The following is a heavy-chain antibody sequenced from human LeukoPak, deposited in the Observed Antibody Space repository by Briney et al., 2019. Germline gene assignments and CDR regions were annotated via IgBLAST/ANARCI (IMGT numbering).Heavy chain of an antibody. V-gene: IGHV4-4*07. CDR1: GDSMNGYY. D-gene: IGHD5-12*01. CDR3: ARGLRWDSGNDWDPEH. CDR2: LFTGGNA. Sequence: PSETLSLTCSVSGDSMNGYYWIWIRQTAGKGLEWIGRLFTGGNAECNPSLKSRVTMSVQTSKSQFSLKLTSVTAADTAIYYCARGLRWDSGNDWDPEHWGQGVLVTVSS. J-gene: IGHJ4*02.